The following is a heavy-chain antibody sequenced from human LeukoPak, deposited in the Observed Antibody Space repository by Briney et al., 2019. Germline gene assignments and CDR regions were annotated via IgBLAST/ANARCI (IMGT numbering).Heavy chain of an antibody. J-gene: IGHJ6*02. Sequence: ASVKVSCKASGYTFTSYYMHWVRQAPGQGLEWMGWINPNSGGTNYAQKFQGWVTMTRDTSISTAYMELSRLRSDDTAVYYCARDYYDSSGYYPYGMDVWGQGTTVTVSS. CDR1: GYTFTSYY. CDR2: INPNSGGT. V-gene: IGHV1-2*04. D-gene: IGHD3-22*01. CDR3: ARDYYDSSGYYPYGMDV.